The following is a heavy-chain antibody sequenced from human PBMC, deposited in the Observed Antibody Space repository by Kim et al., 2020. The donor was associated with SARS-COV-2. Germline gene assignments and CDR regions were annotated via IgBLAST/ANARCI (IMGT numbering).Heavy chain of an antibody. CDR3: ARQIYFYYYYMDV. CDR1: GGSISSSNYY. V-gene: IGHV4-39*01. Sequence: SETLSLTCTVSGGSISSSNYYWGWIRQPPGKGLEWIGNIYYSGSTYYNPSLKSRVTISGDTSKNQFSLKLSSVTVADTAVYYCARQIYFYYYYMDVWGKGTTVTVSS. J-gene: IGHJ6*03. CDR2: IYYSGST.